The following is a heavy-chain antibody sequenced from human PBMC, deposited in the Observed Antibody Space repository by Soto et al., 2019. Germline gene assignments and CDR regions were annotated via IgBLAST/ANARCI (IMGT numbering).Heavy chain of an antibody. V-gene: IGHV4-30-2*01. CDR1: GGSISSGGYS. Sequence: SETLSLTCAVSGGSISSGGYSWSWIRQPPGKGLEWIGYTYHSGSTYYNPSLKSRVTISVDTSKNQFSLKLSSVTAADTAVYYCARGSGYDLSDYWGQGTLVTVSS. CDR3: ARGSGYDLSDY. CDR2: TYHSGST. D-gene: IGHD5-12*01. J-gene: IGHJ4*02.